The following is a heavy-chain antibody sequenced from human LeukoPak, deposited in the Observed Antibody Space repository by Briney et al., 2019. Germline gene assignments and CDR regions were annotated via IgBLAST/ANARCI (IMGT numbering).Heavy chain of an antibody. CDR3: ARKGGLFDY. D-gene: IGHD2-15*01. V-gene: IGHV4-59*01. J-gene: IGHJ4*02. CDR2: IYYNGST. Sequence: SSETLSLTCTVSGGSIRYYYWSWIRQSPGKGLEWIGYIYYNGSTNYNPSLKSQVTISVDMSKNQFSLKMSSATAADTAVYYCARKGGLFDYWGQGRLVTVSS. CDR1: GGSIRYYY.